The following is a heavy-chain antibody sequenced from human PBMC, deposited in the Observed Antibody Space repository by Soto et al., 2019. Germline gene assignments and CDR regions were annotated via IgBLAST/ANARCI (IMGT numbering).Heavy chain of an antibody. D-gene: IGHD3-22*01. CDR1: VGSISSYY. Sequence: SETLSLTCTVSVGSISSYYWSWIREPPGKGLEWIGSIYYSGSTYYNPSLKSRVTISVDTSKNQFSLKLSSVTAADTAVYYCAREHPRPDRDYYYYGMDVWGQGTTVTVSS. V-gene: IGHV4-59*01. CDR2: IYYSGST. J-gene: IGHJ6*02. CDR3: AREHPRPDRDYYYYGMDV.